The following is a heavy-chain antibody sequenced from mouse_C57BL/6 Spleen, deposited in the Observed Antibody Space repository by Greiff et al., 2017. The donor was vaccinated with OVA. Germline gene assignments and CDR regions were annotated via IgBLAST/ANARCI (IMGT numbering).Heavy chain of an antibody. V-gene: IGHV1-5*01. J-gene: IGHJ4*01. Sequence: VQLQQSGTVLARPGASVKMSCKTSGYTFTSYWMHWVKQRPGQGLEWIGAIYPGNSDTSYNQKFKGKAKLTAVTSASTAYMELSSLTNEDSAVYYCTKGPGLRSPMDYWGQGTSVTVSS. D-gene: IGHD2-2*01. CDR1: GYTFTSYW. CDR2: IYPGNSDT. CDR3: TKGPGLRSPMDY.